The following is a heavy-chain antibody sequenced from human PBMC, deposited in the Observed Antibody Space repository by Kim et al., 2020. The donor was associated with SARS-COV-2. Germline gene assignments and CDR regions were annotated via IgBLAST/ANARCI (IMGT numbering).Heavy chain of an antibody. J-gene: IGHJ5*02. CDR3: ARDGPIGSA. CDR2: IRSGSGET. V-gene: IGHV1-3*04. Sequence: ASVKVSCKTSGYIFTDYAIYWVRQAPGQGLGWMGWIRSGSGETRYSQKLQGKVTFTRDTSANTVYINVRSLTSEDTAVYYCARDGPIGSAWGQGTLVTVSS. CDR1: GYIFTDYA. D-gene: IGHD3-10*01.